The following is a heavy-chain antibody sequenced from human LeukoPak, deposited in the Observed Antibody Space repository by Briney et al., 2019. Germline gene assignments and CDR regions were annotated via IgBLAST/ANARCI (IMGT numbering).Heavy chain of an antibody. CDR2: IIPIFGTA. V-gene: IGHV1-69*01. J-gene: IGHJ5*02. CDR1: GGTFSSYA. Sequence: SVKVSCKASGGTFSSYAISWVRQAPGQGLEWMGGIIPIFGTANYAQKFQGRVTITADESTSTAYMELSSLRSEDTAVYYCAKGSLVGATVPHDWFDPWGQGTLVTVSS. CDR3: AKGSLVGATVPHDWFDP. D-gene: IGHD1-26*01.